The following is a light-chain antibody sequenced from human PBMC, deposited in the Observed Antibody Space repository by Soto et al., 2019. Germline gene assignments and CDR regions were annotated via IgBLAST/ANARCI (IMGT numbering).Light chain of an antibody. CDR1: SSNNGAGYD. J-gene: IGLJ1*01. Sequence: QAVLTQPPSVSGAPGQRVTISCTGSSSNNGAGYDVHWYQQLPGTAPKLLIYANNFRPSGVPDRFSGSKSGTSASLAITGLQAEDEADYYCQSYDSSLSGYVFGAGTKLTVL. CDR3: QSYDSSLSGYV. V-gene: IGLV1-40*01. CDR2: ANN.